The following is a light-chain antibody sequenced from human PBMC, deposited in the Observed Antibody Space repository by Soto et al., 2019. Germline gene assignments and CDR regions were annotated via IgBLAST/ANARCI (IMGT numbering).Light chain of an antibody. CDR2: GTS. J-gene: IGKJ5*01. CDR3: QQYNNWPPIT. Sequence: EIVLTQSPGTLSLYPGERATLSCRASQSVPRSYLAWYQQKPGQAPRLLIYGTSSRATGIPARFSGSGSGTEFTLTISSLQSEDFAVYYCQQYNNWPPITFGQGTRLEI. CDR1: QSVPRSY. V-gene: IGKV3-15*01.